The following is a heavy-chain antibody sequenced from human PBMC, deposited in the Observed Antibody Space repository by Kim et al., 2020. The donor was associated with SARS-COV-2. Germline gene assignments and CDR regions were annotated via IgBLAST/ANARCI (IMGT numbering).Heavy chain of an antibody. Sequence: SETLSLTCAVYGGSFSGYYWSWIRQPPGKGLEWIGEINHSGSTNYNPSLKSRVTISVDTSKNQFSLKLSSVTAADTAVYYCAREDKTYYYGSGVRYYYYGMDVWGQGTTVTVSS. J-gene: IGHJ6*02. CDR2: INHSGST. D-gene: IGHD3-10*01. CDR1: GGSFSGYY. CDR3: AREDKTYYYGSGVRYYYYGMDV. V-gene: IGHV4-34*01.